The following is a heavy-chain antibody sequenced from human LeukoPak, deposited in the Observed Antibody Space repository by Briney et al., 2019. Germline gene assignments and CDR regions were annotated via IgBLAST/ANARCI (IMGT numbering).Heavy chain of an antibody. D-gene: IGHD6-13*01. J-gene: IGHJ4*02. V-gene: IGHV3-23*01. CDR2: ISGRGDNT. CDR3: AKKGAAGMNFDY. CDR1: GFTFTTYA. Sequence: GSLRLSCAASGFTFTTYAMSWVRQAPGKGLEWVSAISGRGDNTYYADSAKGRFTSSRDNSKNTLYLQMNSLRAEDTAVYYCAKKGAAGMNFDYWGQGTLVTVSS.